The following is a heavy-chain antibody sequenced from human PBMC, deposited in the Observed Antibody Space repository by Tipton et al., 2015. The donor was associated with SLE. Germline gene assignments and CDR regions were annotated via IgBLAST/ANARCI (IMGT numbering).Heavy chain of an antibody. D-gene: IGHD3-22*01. J-gene: IGHJ4*02. CDR2: ISGSGSTI. V-gene: IGHV3-48*03. CDR1: GFTFSSYE. CDR3: AKGGDSSGYYYQDY. Sequence: SLRLSCAASGFTFSSYEMNWVRQAPGKGLEWVSYISGSGSTIYYADSVKGRFTISRDNAKNSLYLQMNSLRAEDTAVYYCAKGGDSSGYYYQDYWGQGTLVTVSS.